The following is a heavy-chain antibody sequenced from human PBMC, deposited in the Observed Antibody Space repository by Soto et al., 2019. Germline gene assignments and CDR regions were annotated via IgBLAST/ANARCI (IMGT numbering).Heavy chain of an antibody. CDR1: GFTFSLYS. D-gene: IGHD3-10*01. V-gene: IGHV3-48*02. J-gene: IGHJ6*01. CDR2: ISRSSTGI. CDR3: ARAVTWGLDV. Sequence: EVQLVESGGGLVQPGGSLRLSCAASGFTFSLYSMSWVRQAPGKGLEWVSYISRSSTGIHYADSVKGRFTISRDDATNSMHLQINSLREGDTAVYYCARAVTWGLDVW.